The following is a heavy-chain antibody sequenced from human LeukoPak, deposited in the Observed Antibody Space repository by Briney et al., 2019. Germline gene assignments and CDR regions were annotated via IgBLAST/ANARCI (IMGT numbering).Heavy chain of an antibody. J-gene: IGHJ4*02. CDR1: GYTFTSYA. V-gene: IGHV1-3*01. CDR2: INAGNGNT. D-gene: IGHD3-22*01. CDR3: AREYYYDSSGYYYLNY. Sequence: ASVKVSCKASGYTFTSYAMHWVRQAPGQRLEWMGWINAGNGNTKYSQKFQGRVTITRDTSASTAYMELSSLRSEDTAVYYCAREYYYDSSGYYYLNYWGQGTLVTVSS.